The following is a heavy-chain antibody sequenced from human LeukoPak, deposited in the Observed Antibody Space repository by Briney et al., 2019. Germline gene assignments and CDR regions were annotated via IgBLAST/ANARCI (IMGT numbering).Heavy chain of an antibody. J-gene: IGHJ4*02. Sequence: PGGSLRLSCAASGFTFSSYGMHWVRQAPGKGLEWVAFIRYDGSNKYYADSVKGRFTISRDNSKNTLYLQMNSLRAEDTAVYYCARDDRIWFGELLAFDYWGQGTLVTVSS. CDR3: ARDDRIWFGELLAFDY. CDR1: GFTFSSYG. D-gene: IGHD3-10*01. CDR2: IRYDGSNK. V-gene: IGHV3-30*02.